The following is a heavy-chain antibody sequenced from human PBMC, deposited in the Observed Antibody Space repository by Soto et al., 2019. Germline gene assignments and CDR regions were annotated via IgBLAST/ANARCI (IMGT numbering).Heavy chain of an antibody. CDR2: IYHSGST. Sequence: SETLSLTCAVSGGSISSGGYSWSWIRQPPGKGLEWIGYIYHSGSTYYNPSLKSRVTISVDRSKNQFSLKLSSVTAADTAVYYCARGADFGVTNFDYWGQGTLVTVSS. CDR1: GGSISSGGYS. J-gene: IGHJ4*02. CDR3: ARGADFGVTNFDY. V-gene: IGHV4-30-2*01. D-gene: IGHD4-17*01.